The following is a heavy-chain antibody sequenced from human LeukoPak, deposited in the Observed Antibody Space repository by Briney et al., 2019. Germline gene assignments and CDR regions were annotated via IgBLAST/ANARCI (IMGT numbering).Heavy chain of an antibody. CDR3: ARDGNYDILTGYYRGFDY. V-gene: IGHV4-31*03. D-gene: IGHD3-9*01. CDR2: IYYSGST. J-gene: IGHJ4*02. CDR1: GGSISSGGYY. Sequence: SQTLSLTCTVSGGSISSGGYYWSWIRQHPGKGLEWIGYIYYSGSTYYNPSLKSRVTISVDTSKNQFSLKLSSVTAADTAVYYCARDGNYDILTGYYRGFDYWGQGTLVTVSS.